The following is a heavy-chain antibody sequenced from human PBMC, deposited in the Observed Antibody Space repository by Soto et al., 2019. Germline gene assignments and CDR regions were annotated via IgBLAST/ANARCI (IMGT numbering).Heavy chain of an antibody. Sequence: GESLKISCKGSGYSFTSYWISWVRQMPGKGLEWMGRIDPSDSYTNYSPSFQGHVTISADKSISTAYLQWSSLKASDTAMYYCARQVSRRYFDFLAYYYGMNVWGQGTTVTVSS. CDR2: IDPSDSYT. CDR1: GYSFTSYW. D-gene: IGHD3-9*01. J-gene: IGHJ6*02. V-gene: IGHV5-10-1*01. CDR3: ARQVSRRYFDFLAYYYGMNV.